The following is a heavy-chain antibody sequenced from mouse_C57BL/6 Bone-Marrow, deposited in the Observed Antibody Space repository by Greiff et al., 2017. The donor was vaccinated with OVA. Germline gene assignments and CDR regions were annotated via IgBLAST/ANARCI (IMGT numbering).Heavy chain of an antibody. CDR3: AYGYDYAMDY. D-gene: IGHD2-2*01. CDR2: IDPSDSYT. CDR1: GYTFTSYW. J-gene: IGHJ4*01. Sequence: VQLQQPGAELVMPGASVKLSCKASGYTFTSYWMHWVKQRPGQGLEWIGEIDPSDSYTNYNQKFKGKSTLTVDKSSSTAYMQLSSLTSEDSAVYYCAYGYDYAMDYWGQGTSVTVSS. V-gene: IGHV1-69*01.